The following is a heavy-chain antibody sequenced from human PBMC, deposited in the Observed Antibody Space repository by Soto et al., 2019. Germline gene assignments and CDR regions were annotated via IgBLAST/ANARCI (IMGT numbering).Heavy chain of an antibody. J-gene: IGHJ5*02. V-gene: IGHV4-4*02. D-gene: IGHD3-10*01. CDR2: SYHSGST. Sequence: QVQLQESGPGLVKPSGTLSLTCAVSSGSISSSNWWSWVRQPPGKGLEWIGESYHSGSTNYNPSLKIRGTISVDKSKHQFSLKLGSVTAADTAVYYCARWGGGSGSYYNSNWFDPWGQGTLVTVSS. CDR1: SGSISSSNW. CDR3: ARWGGGSGSYYNSNWFDP.